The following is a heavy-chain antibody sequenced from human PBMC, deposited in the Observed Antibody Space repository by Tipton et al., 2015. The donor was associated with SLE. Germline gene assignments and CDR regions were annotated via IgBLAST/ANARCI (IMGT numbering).Heavy chain of an antibody. J-gene: IGHJ4*02. D-gene: IGHD6-19*01. Sequence: TLSLTCAVYGGSFSGYFWSWIRQPPGKGLEWIGEINHSGSTNYNPSLKSRVTISVDTSKNQFSLKLSSVTAADTAVYYCARDKGSSGWLVNWGQGTLVTVSS. CDR3: ARDKGSSGWLVN. CDR1: GGSFSGYF. CDR2: INHSGST. V-gene: IGHV4-34*01.